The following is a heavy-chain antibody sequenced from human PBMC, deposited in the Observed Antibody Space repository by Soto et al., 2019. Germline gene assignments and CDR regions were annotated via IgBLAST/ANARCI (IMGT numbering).Heavy chain of an antibody. J-gene: IGHJ4*02. CDR1: GFSLSTSGVD. Sequence: QITLKESGPTLVRPTQTLTLTCAFSGFSLSTSGVDVGWIRQPPGKALEWLAVIYWDDSKHYSPSLRSRLTITKDTSKNQVVLTMTNMDPIDTGTYYCAHKGPEDWPLDYWGQGTLVTVSS. CDR3: AHKGPEDWPLDY. D-gene: IGHD3-9*01. CDR2: IYWDDSK. V-gene: IGHV2-5*02.